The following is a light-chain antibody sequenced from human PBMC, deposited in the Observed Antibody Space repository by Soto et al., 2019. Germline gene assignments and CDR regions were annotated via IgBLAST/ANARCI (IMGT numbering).Light chain of an antibody. Sequence: DIPMTQSPSTLSASVGDRVTITCRASQSISSWLAWYQQKPGKTPKVLIYKASSLESGVPSRFSGSGSGTEFTLTISSLQPDDFATYYCQPYNSYPWTFGQGTKVEIK. CDR2: KAS. J-gene: IGKJ1*01. V-gene: IGKV1-5*03. CDR1: QSISSW. CDR3: QPYNSYPWT.